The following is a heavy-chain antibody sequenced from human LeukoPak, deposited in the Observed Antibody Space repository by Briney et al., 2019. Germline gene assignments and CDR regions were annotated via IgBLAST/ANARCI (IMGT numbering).Heavy chain of an antibody. Sequence: ASLKVSCKASGYTFTSYGISWVRQAPGQGLEWMGWISAYNGNTNYAQKLQGRVTMTTDTSTSTAYMELRSLRSDDTAVYYFSRDLRYCSSTSCYKSFDYWGQGTLVSVPS. V-gene: IGHV1-18*01. J-gene: IGHJ4*02. CDR2: ISAYNGNT. CDR3: SRDLRYCSSTSCYKSFDY. D-gene: IGHD2-2*02. CDR1: GYTFTSYG.